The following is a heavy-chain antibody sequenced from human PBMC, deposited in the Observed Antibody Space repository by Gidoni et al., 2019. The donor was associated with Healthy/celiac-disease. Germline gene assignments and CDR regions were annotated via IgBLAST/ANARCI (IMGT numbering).Heavy chain of an antibody. Sequence: EVQLVQSGAEVKKPGESLKISCKGSGYSFTSYWIGWVRQMPGKGLGWMGLIYPGDSDTRYSPSFQGQVTISADKAISTADLQGSSLKASDTAMYYGGRIPGITRVRDLLDYWGQGTRVTVSS. D-gene: IGHD3-10*01. CDR1: GYSFTSYW. V-gene: IGHV5-51*01. CDR3: GRIPGITRVRDLLDY. CDR2: IYPGDSDT. J-gene: IGHJ4*02.